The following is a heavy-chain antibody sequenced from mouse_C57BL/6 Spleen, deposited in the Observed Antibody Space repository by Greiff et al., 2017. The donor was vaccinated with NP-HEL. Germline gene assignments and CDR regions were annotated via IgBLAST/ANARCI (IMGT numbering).Heavy chain of an antibody. V-gene: IGHV1-18*01. CDR2: INPNNGGT. Sequence: EVKLVESGPELVKPGASVKIPCKASGYTFTDYNMDWVKQSHGKSLEWIGVINPNNGGTIYNQKFKGKATLTVDKSSSTAYMELRSLTSEDTAVYYWARGGYYGSSSWFAYWGQGTLVTVSA. CDR1: GYTFTDYN. J-gene: IGHJ3*01. CDR3: ARGGYYGSSSWFAY. D-gene: IGHD1-1*01.